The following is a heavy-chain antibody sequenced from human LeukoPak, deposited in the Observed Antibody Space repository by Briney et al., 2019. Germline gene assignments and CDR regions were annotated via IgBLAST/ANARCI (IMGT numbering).Heavy chain of an antibody. J-gene: IGHJ6*03. D-gene: IGHD6-13*01. CDR1: GFTFSSFG. CDR2: VRNDGTNR. Sequence: GGSLRLSCVASGFTFSSFGIHWVRQAPGKGLEWVAFVRNDGTNRYSADSVRGRFTIFRDNSKDTLYLQMSSLRAEDTAVYYCAKSLPVYQGSFFSCYMDVWGKGTTVTVSS. CDR3: AKSLPVYQGSFFSCYMDV. V-gene: IGHV3-30*02.